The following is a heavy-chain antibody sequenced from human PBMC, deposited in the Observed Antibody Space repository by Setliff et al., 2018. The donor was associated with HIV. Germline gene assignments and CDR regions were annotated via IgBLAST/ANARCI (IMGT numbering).Heavy chain of an antibody. J-gene: IGHJ4*02. CDR1: EFTFSSYA. CDR3: SRHYDISGYYWFDY. CDR2: ISGRGDTT. Sequence: GGSLRLSCAASEFTFSSYAMNWVRQAPGKGLEWVSGISGRGDTTYYADSVKGRFTISRDNSKNTLHLQMNSLRAEDTAIYYCSRHYDISGYYWFDYWGQGTLVTVSS. V-gene: IGHV3-23*01. D-gene: IGHD3-22*01.